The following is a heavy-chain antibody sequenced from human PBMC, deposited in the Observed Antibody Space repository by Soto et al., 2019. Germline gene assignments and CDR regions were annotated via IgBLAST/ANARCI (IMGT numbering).Heavy chain of an antibody. D-gene: IGHD3-10*01. Sequence: EVQLVESGGGLVKPGGSLRLSCAASGFTFSSYSMNWVRQAPGKGLEWVSSISSSSSYIYYADSVKGRFTISRDNAKNSLYLQMNSLRAEDTAVYYCARPLGGGEYYFDYWGQGTLVTVSS. CDR2: ISSSSSYI. J-gene: IGHJ4*02. V-gene: IGHV3-21*01. CDR3: ARPLGGGEYYFDY. CDR1: GFTFSSYS.